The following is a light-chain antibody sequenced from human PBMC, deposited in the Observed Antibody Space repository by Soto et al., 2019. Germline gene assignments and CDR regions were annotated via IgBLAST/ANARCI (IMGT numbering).Light chain of an antibody. CDR2: RDD. V-gene: IGLV1-47*01. CDR1: SSNIGSKF. CDR3: AAWDVSLSAV. Sequence: QLVLTQPPSASGTPGQRVTISCSGSSSNIGSKFVYWYQQLPGTAPKLLIYRDDQRPSGVPDRFSGSKSGTSASLAISGLRSEDEADYYCAAWDVSLSAVFGGGTKLTVL. J-gene: IGLJ3*02.